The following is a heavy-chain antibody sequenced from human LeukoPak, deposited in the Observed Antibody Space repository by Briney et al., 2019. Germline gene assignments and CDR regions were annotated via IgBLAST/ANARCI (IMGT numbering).Heavy chain of an antibody. CDR2: INICGDRR. Sequence: GGALRHSCAASRFISCNYAMSWVRQAPRKGLEWVSGINICGDRRFYADSVKGRFTISRDNSKNTLYLQMNSLRAEDTAVYYCARGWYNFDYWGQGTRVTVSS. V-gene: IGHV3-23*01. J-gene: IGHJ4*02. CDR1: RFISCNYA. CDR3: ARGWYNFDY. D-gene: IGHD6-19*01.